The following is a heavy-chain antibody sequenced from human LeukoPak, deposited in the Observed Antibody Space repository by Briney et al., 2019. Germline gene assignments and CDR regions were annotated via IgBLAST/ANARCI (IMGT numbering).Heavy chain of an antibody. J-gene: IGHJ3*02. D-gene: IGHD6-13*01. CDR3: ARDYIAAAGNPTEAFDI. Sequence: ASVKVSCKASGYTFTSYAMNWVRQAPGQGLEWMGWINTNTGNPTYAQGFTGRFVFSLDTSVSTAYLQISSLKAEDTAVYYCARDYIAAAGNPTEAFDIWGQGTMVTVS. CDR1: GYTFTSYA. CDR2: INTNTGNP. V-gene: IGHV7-4-1*02.